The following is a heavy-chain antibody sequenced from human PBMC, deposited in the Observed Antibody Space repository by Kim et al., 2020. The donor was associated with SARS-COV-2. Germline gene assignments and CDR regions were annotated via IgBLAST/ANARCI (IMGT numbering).Heavy chain of an antibody. Sequence: SETLSLTCTVSGGSISSYYWSWIRQPPAKGMEWIGDSYYSGSTNYNPSLKSRVTISVDTSKKQLYLTLSSVTAAATAVYYCARGGYYDSSGYYHHDAFDIGGQETMVSVSS. CDR2: SYYSGST. D-gene: IGHD3-22*01. V-gene: IGHV4-59*01. J-gene: IGHJ3*02. CDR3: ARGGYYDSSGYYHHDAFDI. CDR1: GGSISSYY.